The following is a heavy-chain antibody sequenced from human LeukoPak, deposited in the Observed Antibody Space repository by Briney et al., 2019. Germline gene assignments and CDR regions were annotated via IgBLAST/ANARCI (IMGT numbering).Heavy chain of an antibody. CDR3: ASYSSSSLYYYYGMDV. D-gene: IGHD6-6*01. J-gene: IGHJ6*02. V-gene: IGHV1-8*01. Sequence: ASVKVSCKASGYTFTSYDINWVRQATGQGLEWMGWMNRNSGNTGYAQKFQGRVTMTRNTSISTAYMELSSLRSEDTAVYYCASYSSSSLYYYYGMDVWGQGTTVTVSS. CDR2: MNRNSGNT. CDR1: GYTFTSYD.